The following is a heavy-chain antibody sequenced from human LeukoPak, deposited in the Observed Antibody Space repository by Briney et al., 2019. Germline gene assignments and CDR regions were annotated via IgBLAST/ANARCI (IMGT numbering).Heavy chain of an antibody. CDR2: IYYSGST. J-gene: IGHJ4*02. D-gene: IGHD2-2*01. CDR1: GGSISSSSYY. Sequence: SETLSLTCTVSGGSISSSSYYWGWIRQPPGKGLEWIGSIYYSGSTYYNPSLKSRVTISVDTSKSQFSLKLSSVTAADTAVYYCARGVYLTYCSSTSCYFDYWGQGTLVTVSS. V-gene: IGHV4-39*01. CDR3: ARGVYLTYCSSTSCYFDY.